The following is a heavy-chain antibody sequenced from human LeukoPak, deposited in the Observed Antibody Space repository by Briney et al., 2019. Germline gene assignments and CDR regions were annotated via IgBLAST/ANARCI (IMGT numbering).Heavy chain of an antibody. CDR3: ARGTTGTTPTDY. CDR1: GFTFSSYS. Sequence: GGSLRLSCAASGFTFSSYSMNWVRQAPGKGLEWVSSNSSSSSYIYYADSVKGRFTISRDNAKNSLYLQMNSLRAEDTAVYYCARGTTGTTPTDYWGQGTLVTVSS. J-gene: IGHJ4*02. D-gene: IGHD1-1*01. CDR2: NSSSSSYI. V-gene: IGHV3-21*01.